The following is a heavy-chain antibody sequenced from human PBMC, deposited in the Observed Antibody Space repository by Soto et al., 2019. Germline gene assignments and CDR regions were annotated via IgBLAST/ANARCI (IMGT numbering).Heavy chain of an antibody. V-gene: IGHV1-8*01. CDR3: AGVDRYYYESSGYVLDALDI. Sequence: SVKVSCNASGYTFTSYDINWVRQATGQGLEWMGWMNPHSGNTGYAQKFQGRVTMTMNTSISTAYMELSSLRSEDTAVYYCAGVDRYYYESSGYVLDALDIWGQGTMVTVSS. J-gene: IGHJ3*02. D-gene: IGHD3-22*01. CDR2: MNPHSGNT. CDR1: GYTFTSYD.